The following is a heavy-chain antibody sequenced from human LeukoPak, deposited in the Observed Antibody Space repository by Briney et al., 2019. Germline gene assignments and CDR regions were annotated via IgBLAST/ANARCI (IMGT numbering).Heavy chain of an antibody. D-gene: IGHD5-18*01. CDR3: ATPSHSYGYSFDY. CDR2: INPSGGST. CDR1: GYTFTSYY. J-gene: IGHJ4*02. Sequence: ASVKVSCKASGYTFTSYYMHWVRQAPGQGLEWMGIINPSGGSTSYAQKFQGRVTMTRDTSTSTVYMELSSLRSEHTAVSYCATPSHSYGYSFDYWGQGTLVTVYS. V-gene: IGHV1-46*01.